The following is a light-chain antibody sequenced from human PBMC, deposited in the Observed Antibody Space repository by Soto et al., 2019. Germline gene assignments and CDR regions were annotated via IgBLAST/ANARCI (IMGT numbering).Light chain of an antibody. CDR3: QQYGKSPLT. Sequence: EILLTQSPGTLSLSPGERATLSCRASQSGSGTYLAWYQQKPGQAPRLLISGASRRATGIPDRFSGIGSGTDFTLTISSLEPEDVAVYYCQQYGKSPLTFGGRAKVDIK. J-gene: IGKJ4*01. CDR2: GAS. CDR1: QSGSGTY. V-gene: IGKV3-20*01.